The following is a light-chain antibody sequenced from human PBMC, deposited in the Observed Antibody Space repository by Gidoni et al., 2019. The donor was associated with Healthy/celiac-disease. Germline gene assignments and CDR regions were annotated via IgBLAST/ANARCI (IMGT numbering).Light chain of an antibody. J-gene: IGKJ2*01. CDR3: QQYNSYPYP. V-gene: IGKV1-5*01. Sequence: IEMTKSPSTLSASVGDRVHITCRAIQSISSWLAWYQQKPGKAPKLLIYDASSLESGVPSRFSGSGSGTEFTLTIRSLQPDDFATSYCQQYNSYPYPFGQGTKLEIK. CDR1: QSISSW. CDR2: DAS.